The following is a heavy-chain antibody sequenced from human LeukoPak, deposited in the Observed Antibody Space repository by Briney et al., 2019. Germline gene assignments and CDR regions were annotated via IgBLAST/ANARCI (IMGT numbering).Heavy chain of an antibody. CDR2: IYSGGST. J-gene: IGHJ4*02. Sequence: GSLRLSCAASGFTVSSNYMSWVRQAPGKGLEWVSVIYSGGSTYYADSVKGRFTISRDNSKNTLYLQMNSLRAEDTAVYYCARGFDSRFFDKWGQGTLVTVSS. D-gene: IGHD3-22*01. CDR3: ARGFDSRFFDK. V-gene: IGHV3-53*01. CDR1: GFTVSSNY.